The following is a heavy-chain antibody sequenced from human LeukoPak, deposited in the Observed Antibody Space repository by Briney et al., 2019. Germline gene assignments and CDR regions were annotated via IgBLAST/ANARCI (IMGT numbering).Heavy chain of an antibody. J-gene: IGHJ4*02. Sequence: KTGGSLRLSCAASGFTFSSYSMNWVRQAPGKGLEWVSSISSSSSYIYYADSVKGRFTISRDNAKNSLYLQMNSLRAEDTAVYYCARGGLASVGGYPKPLHWGQGTLVTVSS. CDR3: ARGGLASVGGYPKPLH. V-gene: IGHV3-21*01. CDR1: GFTFSSYS. CDR2: ISSSSSYI. D-gene: IGHD3-22*01.